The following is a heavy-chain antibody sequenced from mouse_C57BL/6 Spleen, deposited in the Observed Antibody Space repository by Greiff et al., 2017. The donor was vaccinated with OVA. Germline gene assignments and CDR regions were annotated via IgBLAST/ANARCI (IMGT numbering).Heavy chain of an antibody. CDR1: GYTFTDYY. CDR2: INPNNGGT. J-gene: IGHJ4*01. CDR3: ARASYYYGSSYGYAMDY. V-gene: IGHV1-26*01. D-gene: IGHD1-1*01. Sequence: VQLQQSGPELVKPGASVKISCKASGYTFTDYYMNWVKQSHGKSLEWIGDINPNNGGTSYNQKFKGKATLTVDKSSSTAYMELRSLTSEDSAVYYCARASYYYGSSYGYAMDYWGQGTSVTVSS.